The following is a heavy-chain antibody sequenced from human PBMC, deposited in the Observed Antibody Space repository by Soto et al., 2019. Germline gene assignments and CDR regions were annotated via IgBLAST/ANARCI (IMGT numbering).Heavy chain of an antibody. D-gene: IGHD6-19*01. CDR1: GYTLTELS. CDR3: ATVTPGYSSGWAYYFDY. V-gene: IGHV1-24*01. CDR2: FDPEDGET. Sequence: ASVKVSCKVSGYTLTELSLHWVRQAPGKGLEWMGGFDPEDGETIYAQKFQGRVTMTEDTSTDTAYMELSSLRSEDTAVYYCATVTPGYSSGWAYYFDYLGQGTLVTGSS. J-gene: IGHJ4*02.